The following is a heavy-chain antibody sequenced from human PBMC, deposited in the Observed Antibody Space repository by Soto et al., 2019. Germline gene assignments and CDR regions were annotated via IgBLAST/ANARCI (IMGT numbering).Heavy chain of an antibody. CDR3: ASRPSDVKYYGVFDY. CDR2: IRQDGSQT. Sequence: GGAPRLSCEASVFTFSGHWMNRVRQSPGKGLQWGANIRQDGSQTYYVDSVKGRFTVSRDNARNSMYLQMNNLRAEDSAVYYCASRPSDVKYYGVFDYWGPGTLVTVSS. CDR1: VFTFSGHW. V-gene: IGHV3-7*03. D-gene: IGHD3-16*01. J-gene: IGHJ4*02.